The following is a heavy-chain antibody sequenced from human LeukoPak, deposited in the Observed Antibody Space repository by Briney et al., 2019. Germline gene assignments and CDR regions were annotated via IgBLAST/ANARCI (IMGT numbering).Heavy chain of an antibody. J-gene: IGHJ6*03. D-gene: IGHD3-3*01. CDR3: AKTSLSDPSGHYYYMDV. CDR1: GFTFSSYW. V-gene: IGHV3-74*01. CDR2: INSDGSST. Sequence: GGSLRLSCAASGFTFSSYWMHWVRQAPGKGLVWVSRINSDGSSTSYADSVKARFTISRDNSQNTVSLQLNNLRIEDTALYYCAKTSLSDPSGHYYYMDVWGKGTTVTVSS.